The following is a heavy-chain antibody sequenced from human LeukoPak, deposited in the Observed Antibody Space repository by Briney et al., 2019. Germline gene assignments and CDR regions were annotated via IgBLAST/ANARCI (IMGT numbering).Heavy chain of an antibody. D-gene: IGHD3-22*01. V-gene: IGHV3-53*01. CDR3: ARGPSSGYGM. J-gene: IGHJ4*02. CDR2: IYSGGSR. CDR1: GFTLSSNY. Sequence: GGSLRLSCAASGFTLSSNYMTWVRQAPGKGLEWVSVIYSGGSRYYADSVKGRFTISRDNSKNTLYLQMNSLRAEDTAVYYCARGPSSGYGMWGQGTLVTVSS.